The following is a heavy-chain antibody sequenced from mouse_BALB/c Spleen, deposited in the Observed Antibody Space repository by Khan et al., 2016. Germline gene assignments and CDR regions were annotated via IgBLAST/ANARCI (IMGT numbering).Heavy chain of an antibody. CDR1: GYTFTNYG. V-gene: IGHV9-3*02. D-gene: IGHD2-4*01. CDR2: INTNTGEP. Sequence: QIQLVQSGPELKKPGETVKISCKASGYTFTNYGMNWVKQAPGKGLKWMGWINTNTGEPTYAEEFKGRFAFSLETSASTAYLQINNLKNEDTATYFVARWVITTNFDYWGQGTTLTVSS. CDR3: ARWVITTNFDY. J-gene: IGHJ2*01.